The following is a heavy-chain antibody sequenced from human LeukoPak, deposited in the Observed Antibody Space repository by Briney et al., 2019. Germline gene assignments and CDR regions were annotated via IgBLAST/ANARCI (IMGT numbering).Heavy chain of an antibody. CDR3: AKEATWDLRGHYNYYMDV. CDR1: GFTFSSYA. V-gene: IGHV3-23*01. CDR2: VSGSGGSI. D-gene: IGHD1-26*01. J-gene: IGHJ6*03. Sequence: PAGGSLRLSCAASGFTFSSYAMAWVRQAPGKGLEWVSTVSGSGGSIYYADSVKGRFTISRHNSKNTVYLQMNSLRAEDTALYYCAKEATWDLRGHYNYYMDVWGKGSTVTV.